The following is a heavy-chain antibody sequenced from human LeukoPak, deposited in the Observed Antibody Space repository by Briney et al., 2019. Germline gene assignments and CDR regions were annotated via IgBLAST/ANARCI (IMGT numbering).Heavy chain of an antibody. CDR3: GRRTGSYYYGMDV. J-gene: IGHJ6*02. CDR2: IYPGDSDT. D-gene: IGHD3/OR15-3a*01. CDR1: GYSFTSYW. V-gene: IGHV5-51*01. Sequence: GESLKISCKGSGYSFTSYWIGWVRQMPGKGLEWMGIIYPGDSDTRYSPSFQGQVTISADKSISTAYLQWSSLKASDTAMYYCGRRTGSYYYGMDVWGQGTTVTVSS.